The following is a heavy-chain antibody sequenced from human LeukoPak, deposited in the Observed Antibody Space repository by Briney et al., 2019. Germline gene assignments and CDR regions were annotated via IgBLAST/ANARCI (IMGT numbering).Heavy chain of an antibody. CDR1: GFPFSVYE. D-gene: IGHD6-19*01. Sequence: PGGSLRLSCAVSGFPFSVYEMNWVRQAPGKGLEWVSNIGSSGTTIYYADSVRGRFSISRDNAKSSLYLQMNSPRVEDTAVYYCALLAVASDFDYWGQGALVTVSS. CDR2: IGSSGTTI. CDR3: ALLAVASDFDY. J-gene: IGHJ4*02. V-gene: IGHV3-48*03.